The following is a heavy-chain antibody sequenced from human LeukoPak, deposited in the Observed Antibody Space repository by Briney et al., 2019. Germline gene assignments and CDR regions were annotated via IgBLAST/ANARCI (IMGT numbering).Heavy chain of an antibody. CDR3: ARDVAHYYDRSGYDD. D-gene: IGHD3-22*01. CDR2: INSDGSST. J-gene: IGHJ4*02. V-gene: IGHV3-74*01. CDR1: GFSFISYG. Sequence: GGSLRLSCAASGFSFISYGMHWVRQAPGKGLVWVSRINSDGSSTSYADSVKGRFTISRDNAKNTLYLQMISLRAEDTAVYYCARDVAHYYDRSGYDDWGQGTLVTVSS.